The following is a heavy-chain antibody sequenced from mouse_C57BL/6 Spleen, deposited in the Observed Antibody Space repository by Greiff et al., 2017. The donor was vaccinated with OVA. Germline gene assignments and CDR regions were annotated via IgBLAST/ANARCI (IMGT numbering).Heavy chain of an antibody. CDR1: GYTFTDYY. V-gene: IGHV1-26*01. CDR3: ARSDYDYPPFAY. Sequence: VQLQQSGPELVKPGASVKISCKASGYTFTDYYMNWVKQSHGKSLEWIGDINPNNGGTSYNQKFKGKATLTVDKSSSTAYMELRSLTSEDSAVYYCARSDYDYPPFAYWGQGTLVTVSA. CDR2: INPNNGGT. J-gene: IGHJ3*01. D-gene: IGHD2-4*01.